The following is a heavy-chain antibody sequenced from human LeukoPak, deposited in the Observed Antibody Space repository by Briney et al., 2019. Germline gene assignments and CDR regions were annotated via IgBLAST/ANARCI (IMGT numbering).Heavy chain of an antibody. CDR1: GFTYSSYA. V-gene: IGHV3-30-3*01. Sequence: GGSLRLSCAASGFTYSSYAMHWVRQAPGKGLEWVAVISYDGSNKYYADSVKGRFTISRDNSKNTLYLQMNSLRAEDTAVYYCARASSNGIHCSSTSCYICLDWFDPWGQGTLVTVSS. CDR3: ARASSNGIHCSSTSCYICLDWFDP. J-gene: IGHJ5*02. D-gene: IGHD2-2*02. CDR2: ISYDGSNK.